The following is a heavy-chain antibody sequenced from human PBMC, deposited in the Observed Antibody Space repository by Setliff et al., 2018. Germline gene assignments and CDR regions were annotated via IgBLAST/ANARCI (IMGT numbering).Heavy chain of an antibody. V-gene: IGHV3-7*03. CDR3: ARGAKRYYYYYMDV. CDR2: IKQDGSDK. Sequence: PGGSLRLSCAASGFTFSSYWMSWVRQAPGKGLEWVANIKQDGSDKYYVDSVKGRFTISRDNAKNSLSLQMNSLRAEDTAVYYCARGAKRYYYYYMDVWGKGTTVTVSS. J-gene: IGHJ6*03. CDR1: GFTFSSYW. D-gene: IGHD3-10*01.